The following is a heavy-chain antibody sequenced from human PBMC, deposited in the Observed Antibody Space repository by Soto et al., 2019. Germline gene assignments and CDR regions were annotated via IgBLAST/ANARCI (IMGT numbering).Heavy chain of an antibody. D-gene: IGHD6-19*01. CDR1: GFSLSSTRMA. J-gene: IGHJ4*02. CDR3: AHIVVAGLGYYFDY. Sequence: QITLKESGPTLVKPTQTLTLTCTFSGFSLSSTRMAVGWIRQPPGKALEWLALIYWDDDKSYSPFLKSRLTITKDTDKNQVVLTMSNMDPVDTARYYCAHIVVAGLGYYFDYWGQGTLVTVSS. CDR2: IYWDDDK. V-gene: IGHV2-5*02.